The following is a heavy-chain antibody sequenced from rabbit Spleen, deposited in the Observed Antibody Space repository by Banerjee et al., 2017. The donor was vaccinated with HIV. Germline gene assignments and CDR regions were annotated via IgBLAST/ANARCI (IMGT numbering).Heavy chain of an antibody. CDR2: IDPIFGGT. V-gene: IGHV1S7*01. Sequence: QLVESGGGLVTLGGSLKLSCKASGIDFSSYGIIWVRQAPGKGLEWIGYIDPIFGGTYYASWVNGRFTISSHNAQNTLLLQLNSLTVADTVTYFCVRNSGWGVSYFTLWGPGTLVTVS. CDR3: VRNSGWGVSYFTL. D-gene: IGHD4-1*01. CDR1: GIDFSSYG. J-gene: IGHJ4*01.